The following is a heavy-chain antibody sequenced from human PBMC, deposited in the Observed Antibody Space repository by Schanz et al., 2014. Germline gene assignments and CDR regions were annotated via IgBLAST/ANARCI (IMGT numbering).Heavy chain of an antibody. CDR2: INPSGGST. CDR3: ARGRTFDY. V-gene: IGHV1-46*01. J-gene: IGHJ4*02. CDR1: GYTFTSDS. Sequence: QVQVEQSGPEVKKPGASVKVSCKASGYTFTSDSMHWVRQAPGQGLEWMGMINPSGGSTTYAQKFQGRVTMTRNTSMSTAYIELHILTSEDTAVYYCARGRTFDYWGQGTLVTVSS.